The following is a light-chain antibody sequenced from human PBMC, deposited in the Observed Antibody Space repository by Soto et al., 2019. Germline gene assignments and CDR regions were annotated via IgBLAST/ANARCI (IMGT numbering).Light chain of an antibody. CDR1: SRDVGGCNY. CDR2: DVS. CDR3: TSYTTSNTRQIV. V-gene: IGLV2-14*01. J-gene: IGLJ1*01. Sequence: SSLNQPSPLSGSPGQSITISRPGNSRDVGGCNYVSWYQQHPGKAPKFMIYDVSNRSSAVSNRFSGSKSGNTASLTISGLQAEDEADYYCTSYTTSNTRQIVFGTGTKVTVL.